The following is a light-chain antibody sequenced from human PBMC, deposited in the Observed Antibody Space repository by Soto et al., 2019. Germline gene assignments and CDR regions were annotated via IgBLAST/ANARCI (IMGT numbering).Light chain of an antibody. V-gene: IGKV4-1*01. Sequence: DIVMTQSPDSLAVSLGERATINCKSSQSVLYSSNNKNYLAWYQQKPGQPPKLLIYWASTRESGVPDRFSGSGSGTDFTLTISCLQAEDVAVYYCQQYYSNPPTFGGGTKVVIK. CDR1: QSVLYSSNNKNY. J-gene: IGKJ4*01. CDR2: WAS. CDR3: QQYYSNPPT.